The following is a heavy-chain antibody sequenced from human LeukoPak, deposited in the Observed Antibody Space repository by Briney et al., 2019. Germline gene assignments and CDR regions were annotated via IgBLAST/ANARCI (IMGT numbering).Heavy chain of an antibody. CDR2: IYHSGST. V-gene: IGHV4-30-2*01. CDR1: GGSISSGGYS. D-gene: IGHD4-17*01. CDR3: ARVSCGRLRLCYFDY. Sequence: SETLSLTCAVSGGSISSGGYSWSWIRQPPGKGLEWIGFIYHSGSTYYNPSLKSRVTISVDRSKNQFSLKLSSVTAADTAVYYRARVSCGRLRLCYFDYWGQGTLVTVSS. J-gene: IGHJ4*02.